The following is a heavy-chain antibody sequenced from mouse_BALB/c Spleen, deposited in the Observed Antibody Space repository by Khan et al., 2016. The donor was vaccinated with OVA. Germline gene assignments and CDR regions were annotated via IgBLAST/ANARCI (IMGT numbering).Heavy chain of an antibody. Sequence: QIQLVQSGPELKKPGETVKISCKASGYTFTNYGMNWAKQAPGKGLKWMGWINTYTGEPTYADDFKGRFAFSLETSASTAYLQINNLKNEDTATYFCERVGYSGTMDYWGQGTSVTVSS. V-gene: IGHV9-3-1*01. CDR2: INTYTGEP. J-gene: IGHJ4*01. D-gene: IGHD2-14*01. CDR1: GYTFTNYG. CDR3: ERVGYSGTMDY.